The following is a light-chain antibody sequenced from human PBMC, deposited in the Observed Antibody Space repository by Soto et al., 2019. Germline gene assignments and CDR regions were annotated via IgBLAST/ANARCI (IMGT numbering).Light chain of an antibody. J-gene: IGKJ1*01. CDR1: QSVSSSY. CDR3: HQYGKSPWT. V-gene: IGKV3-20*01. CDR2: GVS. Sequence: EIVFTHSPATLSLSPGERATLSCRAIQSVSSSYLAWYQQKPGQTPRLLIHGVSSRATGIPDRFSGSGSGTDFTLTISRLEREVFAVYYWHQYGKSPWTFGQGTKVDIK.